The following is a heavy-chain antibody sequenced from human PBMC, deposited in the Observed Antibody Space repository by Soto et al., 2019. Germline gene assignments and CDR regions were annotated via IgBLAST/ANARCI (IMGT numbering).Heavy chain of an antibody. J-gene: IGHJ4*02. CDR2: ISDSGART. D-gene: IGHD1-7*01. Sequence: LRLSCVASGFTFRSFHMSWVRQAPGRGLDWVSGISDSGARTDYSDSVKGRFTISRENSKNTLYLQMNALRSEDTAVYFCAKRELDDSGAQGT. CDR3: AKRELDDS. CDR1: GFTFRSFH. V-gene: IGHV3-23*01.